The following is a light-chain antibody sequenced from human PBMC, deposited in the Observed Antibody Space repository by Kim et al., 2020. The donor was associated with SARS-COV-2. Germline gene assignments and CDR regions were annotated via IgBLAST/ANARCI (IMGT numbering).Light chain of an antibody. J-gene: IGKJ2*03. CDR2: EVS. V-gene: IGKV2D-29*01. CDR3: MQGLQRLYS. Sequence: LVMTQTPLSLSVTPGQPASISCKSSQSLLHSDGKISLYWYLQKPGQPPQLLIYEVSKRFSGVPEMFSGSGSGTDFTLKISRVEAEDVGLYYCMQGLQRLYSFGQGTKLEI. CDR1: QSLLHSDGKIS.